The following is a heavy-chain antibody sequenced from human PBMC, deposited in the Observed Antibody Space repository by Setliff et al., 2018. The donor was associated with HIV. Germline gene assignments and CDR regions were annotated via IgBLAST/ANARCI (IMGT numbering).Heavy chain of an antibody. D-gene: IGHD3-10*01. Sequence: GGSLRLSCAPSGFSVSDNYMTWVRQAPGKGLEWVSILYINGRAFYADSVKGRFTISRDNSNNTLHLQMNSLRAEDTAVYYCARVRHYYGSGVSWGLDVWGQGTTVTVSS. CDR3: ARVRHYYGSGVSWGLDV. CDR2: LYINGRA. CDR1: GFSVSDNY. V-gene: IGHV3-53*01. J-gene: IGHJ6*02.